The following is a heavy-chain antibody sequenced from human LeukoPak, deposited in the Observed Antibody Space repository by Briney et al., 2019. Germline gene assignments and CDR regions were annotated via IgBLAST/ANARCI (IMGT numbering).Heavy chain of an antibody. V-gene: IGHV3-9*01. CDR3: AKTDRYEFWSGYYFDY. CDR1: GFTFDDYA. Sequence: GRSLRLSCAASGFTFDDYAMHWVRQAPGKGLEWVSGISWNSGSIGYADSVKGRFTISRDNAKNSLYLQMNSLRAEDTALYYCAKTDRYEFWSGYYFDYWGQGTLVTVSS. CDR2: ISWNSGSI. J-gene: IGHJ4*02. D-gene: IGHD3-3*01.